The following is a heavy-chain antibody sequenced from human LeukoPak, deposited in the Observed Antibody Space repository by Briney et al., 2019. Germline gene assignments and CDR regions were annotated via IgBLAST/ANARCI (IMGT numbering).Heavy chain of an antibody. CDR1: GGSINTYY. CDR2: IHTSGSV. D-gene: IGHD6-6*01. V-gene: IGHV4-4*07. Sequence: PSETLSLTCTVSGGSINTYYWSWVRQPAGKGLEWIGRIHTSGSVDYNPSLKSRVTMSVDTSKEQFSLTLSSVTAADTAMYYCAREGSMTARPFVSIDYWGQGTLVTVSS. J-gene: IGHJ4*02. CDR3: AREGSMTARPFVSIDY.